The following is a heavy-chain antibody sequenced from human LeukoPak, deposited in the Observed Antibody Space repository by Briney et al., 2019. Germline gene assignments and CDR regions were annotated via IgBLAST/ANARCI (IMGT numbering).Heavy chain of an antibody. V-gene: IGHV3-64*01. Sequence: PGGSLRLSCAASGFTFSSYAMHWVRQAPGKGLEYVSAISSNGGSTYYANSVKGRFTILRDNSKNTLYLQMGSLRAEDMAVYYCARTYYYGSGILGAFDIWGQGTMVTVSS. D-gene: IGHD3-10*01. CDR1: GFTFSSYA. CDR2: ISSNGGST. J-gene: IGHJ3*02. CDR3: ARTYYYGSGILGAFDI.